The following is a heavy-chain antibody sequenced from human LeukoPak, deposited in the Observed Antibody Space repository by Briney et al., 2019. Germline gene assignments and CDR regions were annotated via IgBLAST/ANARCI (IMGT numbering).Heavy chain of an antibody. CDR1: GYTFTGYY. Sequence: ASVKASCKASGYTFTGYYMHWVRQAPGQGLEWMGWINPNSGGTNYAQKFQGWVTMTRDTSISTAYMELSRLRSDDTAVYYCARGDGVVTPFAAFDIWGQGTMVTVSS. CDR3: ARGDGVVTPFAAFDI. J-gene: IGHJ3*02. CDR2: INPNSGGT. V-gene: IGHV1-2*04. D-gene: IGHD4-17*01.